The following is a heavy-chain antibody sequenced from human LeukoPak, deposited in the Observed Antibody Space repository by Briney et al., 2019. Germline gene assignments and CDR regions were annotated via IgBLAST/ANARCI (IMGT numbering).Heavy chain of an antibody. CDR1: GYTLTELS. V-gene: IGHV1-24*01. CDR2: FDPEDGET. CDR3: ATGFMVRGVIIQDYYGMDV. Sequence: GASVKVSCKVSGYTLTELSMHWVRQAPGKGLEWMGGFDPEDGETIYAQKFQGRVTMTEDTSTDTAYMELSSLRSEDTAVYYCATGFMVRGVIIQDYYGMDVWSQGTTVTVSS. D-gene: IGHD3-10*01. J-gene: IGHJ6*02.